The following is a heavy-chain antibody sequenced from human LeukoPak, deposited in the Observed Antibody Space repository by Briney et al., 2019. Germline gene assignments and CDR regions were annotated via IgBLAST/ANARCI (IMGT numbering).Heavy chain of an antibody. J-gene: IGHJ4*02. V-gene: IGHV3-74*01. CDR1: GFIFSNYW. CDR2: LNPDGSDT. Sequence: GGSLRLSCVASGFIFSNYWMHWVRQAPRKGLVWVSRLNPDGSDTSYADSVKGRFTISRDNAKNTLYLQMNSLRVEDTAVYYCARELSLSSSRHLDYWGQGTLVTVSS. CDR3: ARELSLSSSRHLDY. D-gene: IGHD6-6*01.